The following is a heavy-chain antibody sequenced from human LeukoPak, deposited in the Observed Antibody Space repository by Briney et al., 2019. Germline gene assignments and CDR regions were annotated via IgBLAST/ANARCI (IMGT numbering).Heavy chain of an antibody. Sequence: GGSLGLSCAASGFTFSSYAMSWVRQAPGKGLEWVSAISGSGGSTYYADSVKGRFTISRDNSKNTLYLQMNSLRAEDTAVYYCAKDRSARWDFDIWGQGTMVTVSS. D-gene: IGHD1-26*01. CDR2: ISGSGGST. CDR3: AKDRSARWDFDI. J-gene: IGHJ3*02. V-gene: IGHV3-23*01. CDR1: GFTFSSYA.